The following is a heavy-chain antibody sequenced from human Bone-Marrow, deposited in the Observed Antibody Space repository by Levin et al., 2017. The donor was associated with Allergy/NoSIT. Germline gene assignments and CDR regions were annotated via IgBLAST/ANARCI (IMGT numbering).Heavy chain of an antibody. Sequence: SVKVSCKASGGTFSSYAISWVRQAPGQGLEWMGGIIPVFGTANYAQKFQGRVTITADESTSTAYMELSSLRSEDTAVYYCATPSARSEYYYDSSGYQGGAFDIWGQGTMVTVSS. CDR3: ATPSARSEYYYDSSGYQGGAFDI. CDR2: IIPVFGTA. V-gene: IGHV1-69*13. J-gene: IGHJ3*02. CDR1: GGTFSSYA. D-gene: IGHD3-22*01.